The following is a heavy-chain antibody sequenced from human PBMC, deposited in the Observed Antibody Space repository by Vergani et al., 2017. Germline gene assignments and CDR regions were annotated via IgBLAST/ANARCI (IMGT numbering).Heavy chain of an antibody. CDR1: GFALIRYA. CDR2: LTASGSGI. Sequence: EVQLLESGGRLVQPGGSLNLSCVASGFALIRYAMSGVRRAPGRGPGWVSGLTASGSGISSADSLRGRFTISRDNSKNTLFLQRDSLRAEDTAVYYCAKSGWRQHFGAHYFDSWGQGILVTVSS. V-gene: IGHV3-23*01. CDR3: AKSGWRQHFGAHYFDS. J-gene: IGHJ4*02. D-gene: IGHD5-24*01.